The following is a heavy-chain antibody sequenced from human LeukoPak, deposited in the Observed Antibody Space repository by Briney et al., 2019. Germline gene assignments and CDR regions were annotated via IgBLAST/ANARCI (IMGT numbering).Heavy chain of an antibody. Sequence: GGSLRLSCAASGFTFSSYEMNWVRQAPGKGLEWVSYISSSGSTIYYADSVKGRFTIARDNAKNSLYLQMNSRRGEDTAVYYCARVSGYSGYDYGEGYFDYWGQGTLVTVSS. CDR1: GFTFSSYE. V-gene: IGHV3-48*03. CDR2: ISSSGSTI. J-gene: IGHJ4*02. CDR3: ARVSGYSGYDYGEGYFDY. D-gene: IGHD5-12*01.